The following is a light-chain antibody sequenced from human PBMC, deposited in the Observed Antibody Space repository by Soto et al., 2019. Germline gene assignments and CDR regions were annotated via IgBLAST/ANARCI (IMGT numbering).Light chain of an antibody. Sequence: DIQMAQSPSSLSASXXDRGXFPFLASQDISKFLNWYQHKPGQAPSXXIYDASKSQFGVPSRFSGSGSGTDFTFTISSLQPEDNATYYCQQYDNRPFTFGPGTKVDIK. V-gene: IGKV1-33*01. CDR1: QDISKF. CDR2: DAS. CDR3: QQYDNRPFT. J-gene: IGKJ3*01.